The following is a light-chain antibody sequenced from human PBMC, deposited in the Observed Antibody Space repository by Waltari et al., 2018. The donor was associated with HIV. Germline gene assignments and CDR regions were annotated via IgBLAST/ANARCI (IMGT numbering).Light chain of an antibody. Sequence: QSVLRQPPSASGTPGQRVTISCSGSRSNIGSNNVNWYQQLPGTAPKLLIYSNNRRPSGVPDRFSGSKSGTSALAISGLQSEDEADYYCSAWDDNVNALFGGGTKLTVL. CDR1: RSNIGSNN. V-gene: IGLV1-44*01. CDR3: SAWDDNVNAL. CDR2: SNN. J-gene: IGLJ2*01.